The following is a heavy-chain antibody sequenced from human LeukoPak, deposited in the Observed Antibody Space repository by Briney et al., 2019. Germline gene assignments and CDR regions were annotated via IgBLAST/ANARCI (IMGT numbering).Heavy chain of an antibody. CDR2: IYSGGST. V-gene: IGHV3-66*01. J-gene: IGHJ4*02. D-gene: IGHD3-16*01. Sequence: GGSLRLSCAASGFTVSSNYMSWVRQAPGKGLEWVSVIYSGGSTYYADSVKGRSTISRDSSKNTLYLQMNSLRAEDTAVYYCARDRGGLGYYFDYWGQGTLVTVSP. CDR3: ARDRGGLGYYFDY. CDR1: GFTVSSNY.